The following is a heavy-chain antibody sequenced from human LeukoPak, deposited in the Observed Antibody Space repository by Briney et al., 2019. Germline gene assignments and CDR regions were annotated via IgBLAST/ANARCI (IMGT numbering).Heavy chain of an antibody. CDR2: ISAYNGNT. V-gene: IGHV1-18*01. CDR3: ARDSSYDFWSGYLAEVYYFDY. D-gene: IGHD3-3*01. Sequence: GASVKVSCKASGYTFTSYGISWVRQAPGQGLEWMGWISAYNGNTNYAQKLQGRVTMTTDTSTSTAYMELRSLRSDDTAVYYCARDSSYDFWSGYLAEVYYFDYWGQGTLVTVSS. J-gene: IGHJ4*02. CDR1: GYTFTSYG.